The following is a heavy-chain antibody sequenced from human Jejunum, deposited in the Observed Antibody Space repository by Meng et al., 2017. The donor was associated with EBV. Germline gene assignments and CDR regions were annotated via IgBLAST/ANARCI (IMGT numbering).Heavy chain of an antibody. D-gene: IGHD2-21*02. Sequence: QGRRRGSGPGLVKPSGPLSLTCAVSGDSIDSRNWWSWVRQSPGRGLEWIGEIYYSGSTNYNPSLKSRVTILVDRSENHFSLHLSSVTAADTAVYYCVRGGDYCLVYWGQGTLVTSPQ. CDR2: IYYSGST. CDR3: VRGGDYCLVY. CDR1: GDSIDSRNW. V-gene: IGHV4-4*02. J-gene: IGHJ4*02.